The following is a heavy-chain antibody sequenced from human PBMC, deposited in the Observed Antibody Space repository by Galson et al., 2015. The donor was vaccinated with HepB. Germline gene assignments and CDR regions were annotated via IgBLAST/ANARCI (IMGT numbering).Heavy chain of an antibody. D-gene: IGHD1-26*01. CDR1: GFTFSSYG. V-gene: IGHV3-33*01. CDR3: ARDIGSGSYPFPPWFDP. CDR2: IWYDGSNK. Sequence: SLRLPCAASGFTFSSYGMHWVRQAPGKGLEWVAVIWYDGSNKYYADSVKGRFTISRDNSKNTLYLQMNSLRAEDTAVYYCARDIGSGSYPFPPWFDPWGQGTLVTVSS. J-gene: IGHJ5*02.